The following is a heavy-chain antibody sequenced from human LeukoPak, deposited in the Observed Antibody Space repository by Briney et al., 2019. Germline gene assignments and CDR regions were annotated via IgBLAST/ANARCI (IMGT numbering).Heavy chain of an antibody. CDR2: MSYSGSS. D-gene: IGHD3-22*01. Sequence: SETLSLTCTVSGGSISSYYWSWIRRPPGKGLEWIGYMSYSGSSKYNPSLKSRVTISVDASKNQFSLKLSSVTAADTAVYYCARDGYSDSSGYDYPPSVWGQGTLVTVSS. CDR1: GGSISSYY. V-gene: IGHV4-59*01. J-gene: IGHJ4*02. CDR3: ARDGYSDSSGYDYPPSV.